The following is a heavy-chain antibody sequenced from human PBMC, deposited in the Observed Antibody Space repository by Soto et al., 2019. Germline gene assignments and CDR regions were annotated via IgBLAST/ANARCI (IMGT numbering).Heavy chain of an antibody. J-gene: IGHJ4*02. V-gene: IGHV4-59*01. CDR2: IYYSGST. D-gene: IGHD3-10*02. Sequence: SETLSLACTLSVGSISTYYWGWIRQPPGKGLEWIGYIYYSGSTNYNPSLKSRVTISVDTSKNQLSLKLSSVTAEDTAMYYCTIVRVADSALDHWGQGTLVTVSS. CDR3: TIVRVADSALDH. CDR1: VGSISTYY.